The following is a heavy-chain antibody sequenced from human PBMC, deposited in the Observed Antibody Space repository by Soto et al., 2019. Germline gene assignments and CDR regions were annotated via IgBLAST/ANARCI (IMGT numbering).Heavy chain of an antibody. CDR1: GGSFSGYY. CDR2: INHSGST. CDR3: ARGYSSGWGGY. Sequence: QVQLQQWGAGLLKPSETLSLTCAVYGGSFSGYYWSWIRQPPGKGLEWIGEINHSGSTNYNPSLKGRVNISVDTSKNQFSLKLSSVTAADTAVYYCARGYSSGWGGYWGQGTLVTVSS. V-gene: IGHV4-34*01. D-gene: IGHD6-19*01. J-gene: IGHJ4*02.